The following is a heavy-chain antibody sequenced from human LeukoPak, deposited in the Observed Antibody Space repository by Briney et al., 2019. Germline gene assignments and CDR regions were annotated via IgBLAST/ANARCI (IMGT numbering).Heavy chain of an antibody. V-gene: IGHV3-23*01. CDR3: ARLWPAASSSRFDS. Sequence: GGSLRLSCAASGFTFSSYAVSWVRQAPGKGLEWVSSIGDTTYYADSVKGRFTISRDNSKNTLYLQMKSLRAEDTAVYYCARLWPAASSSRFDSWGQGTLVTVSS. D-gene: IGHD3/OR15-3a*01. J-gene: IGHJ4*02. CDR2: IGDTT. CDR1: GFTFSSYA.